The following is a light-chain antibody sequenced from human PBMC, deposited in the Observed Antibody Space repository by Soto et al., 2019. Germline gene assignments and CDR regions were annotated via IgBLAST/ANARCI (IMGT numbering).Light chain of an antibody. J-gene: IGKJ5*01. CDR3: QQRHMWPIT. CDR2: DAY. CDR1: QSFRGL. Sequence: EVVLTQSPVTLSLSPWERPTLSCRASQSFRGLLAWYQQKPGQAPRLIIYDAYNRATGIPPRFSGSGSGTDCTLTISSLEPEDSAVYYCQQRHMWPITLGQGTRLEIK. V-gene: IGKV3-11*01.